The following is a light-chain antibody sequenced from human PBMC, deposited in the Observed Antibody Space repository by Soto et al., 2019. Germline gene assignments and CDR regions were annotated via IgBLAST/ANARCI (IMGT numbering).Light chain of an antibody. Sequence: IQMTQSASSRSSSLRDIVTITFRASQSISSYLNWYQQKPGKAPKLLIYAASSLQSGVPSRFSGSGSGTHFILTISNLQPEDFATYYCQQLNSLFGQGTRLEIK. CDR1: QSISSY. CDR2: AAS. V-gene: IGKV1-39*01. CDR3: QQLNSL. J-gene: IGKJ5*01.